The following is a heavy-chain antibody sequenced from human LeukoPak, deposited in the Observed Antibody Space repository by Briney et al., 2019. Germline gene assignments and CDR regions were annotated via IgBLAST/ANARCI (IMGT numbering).Heavy chain of an antibody. V-gene: IGHV4-59*08. J-gene: IGHJ5*02. CDR3: ARAHGSGREGWFDP. Sequence: SETLSLTCTVSGGSISSYYWSWIRQPPGKGLEWIGYIYYSGSTNYNPSLKSRVTISVDTSKNQFSLKLSSVTAADTAVYYCARAHGSGREGWFDPWGQGTLVTVSS. D-gene: IGHD3-10*01. CDR1: GGSISSYY. CDR2: IYYSGST.